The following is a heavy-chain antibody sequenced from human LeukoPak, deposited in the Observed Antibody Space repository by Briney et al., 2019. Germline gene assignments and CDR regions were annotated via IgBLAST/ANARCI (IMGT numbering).Heavy chain of an antibody. J-gene: IGHJ5*02. D-gene: IGHD3-10*01. V-gene: IGHV1-2*02. CDR1: GYTFTDYY. Sequence: ASVKVSCKASGYTFTDYYMHWVRQAAGQGLEWMGWINPDSGDTNYAQKFQGRVTMTRDTSFRTAYMEVSRLRSDDTAVYYCARDGVINNWFDPWGQGTLVTVSS. CDR2: INPDSGDT. CDR3: ARDGVINNWFDP.